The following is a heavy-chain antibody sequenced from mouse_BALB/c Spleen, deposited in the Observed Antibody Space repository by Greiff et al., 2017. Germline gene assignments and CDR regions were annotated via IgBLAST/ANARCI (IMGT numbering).Heavy chain of an antibody. J-gene: IGHJ4*01. CDR2: INPSSGYT. Sequence: QVQLKQSAAELARPGASVKMSCKASGYTFTSYTMHWVKQRPGQGLEWIGYINPSSGYTEYNQKFKDKTTLTADKSSSTAYMQLSSLTSEDSAVYYCAMITTREYAMDYWGQGTSVTVSS. CDR1: GYTFTSYT. D-gene: IGHD2-4*01. CDR3: AMITTREYAMDY. V-gene: IGHV1-4*02.